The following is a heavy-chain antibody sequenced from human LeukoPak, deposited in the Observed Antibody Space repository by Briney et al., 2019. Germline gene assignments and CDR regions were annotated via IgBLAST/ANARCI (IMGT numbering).Heavy chain of an antibody. CDR3: ARDHYFDY. J-gene: IGHJ4*02. CDR2: IYNSGYT. CDR1: GASISPYY. Sequence: SETLSLTCTVSGASISPYYWSWIRQPAGKGLEWIGRIYNSGYTNYNPSLESRVTMSLDTSKNQFSLKLSSVTAADTAVYYCARDHYFDYWGQGTLVTVSS. V-gene: IGHV4-4*07.